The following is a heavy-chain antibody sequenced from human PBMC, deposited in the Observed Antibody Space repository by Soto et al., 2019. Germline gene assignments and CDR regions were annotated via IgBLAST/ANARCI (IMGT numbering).Heavy chain of an antibody. Sequence: EVRLVESGGDLVQPGGSLRLSCAASGFTVSSNYMNWVRQTPGKGLEWVSVIYSGGATYYAESVKGRFTISRESSKNTLYLQMSSLRAEDTAVYYCARGAYDYFWGSYRPSFLDYWGQGILVTVSS. J-gene: IGHJ4*02. CDR2: IYSGGAT. CDR3: ARGAYDYFWGSYRPSFLDY. D-gene: IGHD3-16*02. CDR1: GFTVSSNY. V-gene: IGHV3-66*01.